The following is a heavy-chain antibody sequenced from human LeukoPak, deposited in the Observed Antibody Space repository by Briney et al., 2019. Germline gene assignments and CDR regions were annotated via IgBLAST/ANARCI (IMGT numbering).Heavy chain of an antibody. CDR2: ISAYNGNT. CDR1: GYTFTSYG. V-gene: IGHV1-18*01. J-gene: IGHJ4*02. CDR3: AREERRVWFGELSSFDY. Sequence: ASVKVSCKASGYTFTSYGISWVRQAPGQGLEWMGWISAYNGNTNYAQKLQGRVTMTTDTSTSTAYMELSSLRSEDTAVYYCAREERRVWFGELSSFDYWGQGTLVTVSS. D-gene: IGHD3-10*01.